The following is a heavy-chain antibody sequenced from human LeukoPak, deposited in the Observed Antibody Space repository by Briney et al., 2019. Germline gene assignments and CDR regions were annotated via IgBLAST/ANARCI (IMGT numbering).Heavy chain of an antibody. D-gene: IGHD6-13*01. Sequence: GGSLRLSCAASGFTFSSYAMHWVRQAPGKGLEWVAVISYDGSNKYYADSVKGRFTISRDNSKNTLYLQMNSLRAEDTAVYYCARDAVWYSLTYFDYWGQGTLVTVSS. J-gene: IGHJ4*02. CDR3: ARDAVWYSLTYFDY. CDR2: ISYDGSNK. CDR1: GFTFSSYA. V-gene: IGHV3-30-3*01.